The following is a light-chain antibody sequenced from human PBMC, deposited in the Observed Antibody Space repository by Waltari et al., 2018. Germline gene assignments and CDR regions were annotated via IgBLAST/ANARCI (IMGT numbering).Light chain of an antibody. Sequence: IVMTQSPDSLAVSLGERDNINCRSSQSVLHISDNKNYGSCYQKKRGPPPRLLIHWASTRESGVPVRFSGTGSGTDFTLTINSLQADDVADYYCQQYYNTPPTFGGGTKVQIK. V-gene: IGKV4-1*01. CDR3: QQYYNTPPT. J-gene: IGKJ4*01. CDR1: QSVLHISDNKNY. CDR2: WAS.